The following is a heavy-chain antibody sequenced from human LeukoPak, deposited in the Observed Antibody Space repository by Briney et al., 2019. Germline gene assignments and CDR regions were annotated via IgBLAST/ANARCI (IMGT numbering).Heavy chain of an antibody. Sequence: GGSLRLSCAASGFTVSSNYMSWVRQAPGKGLEWVSLISGDGGSTYYADSVKGRFTISRDNSKNSLYLQMNSLRTEDTALYYCAKAGKYSNTPYYYYGMDVWGQGTTVTVSS. J-gene: IGHJ6*02. V-gene: IGHV3-43*02. CDR2: ISGDGGST. D-gene: IGHD4-11*01. CDR1: GFTVSSNY. CDR3: AKAGKYSNTPYYYYGMDV.